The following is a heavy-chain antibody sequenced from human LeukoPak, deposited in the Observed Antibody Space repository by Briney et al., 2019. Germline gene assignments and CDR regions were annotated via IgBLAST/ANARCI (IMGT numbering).Heavy chain of an antibody. J-gene: IGHJ6*02. CDR2: INADGDDM. CDR1: GFTFPTYS. D-gene: IGHD3-3*01. V-gene: IGHV3-23*01. Sequence: QPGGSLRLSCVASGFTFPTYSTAWVRQAPGKGLDWVSSINADGDDMHYADSVKGRFSISRDNLKNTLYLQMNSLRAEDRAIYYCAKGIFGVIHNGIDVWGQGTAVTVSS. CDR3: AKGIFGVIHNGIDV.